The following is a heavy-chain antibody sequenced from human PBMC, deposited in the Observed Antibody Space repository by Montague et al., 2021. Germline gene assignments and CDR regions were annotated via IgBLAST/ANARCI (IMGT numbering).Heavy chain of an antibody. CDR3: ARRLGIRASFDY. D-gene: IGHD7-27*01. V-gene: IGHV4-59*08. Sequence: SETLSPTCTVTGGSISEFYWSWIRQSPEKGLEWIGYIYDSGTTNYNPSLKSRVTISADTSMNQFSLNLRSVTAADTAVYFCARRLGIRASFDYWGQGTLVTVSS. J-gene: IGHJ4*02. CDR1: GGSISEFY. CDR2: IYDSGTT.